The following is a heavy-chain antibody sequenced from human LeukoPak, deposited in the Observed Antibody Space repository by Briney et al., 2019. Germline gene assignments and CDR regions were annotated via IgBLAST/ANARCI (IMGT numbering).Heavy chain of an antibody. CDR1: GGSVTTYH. CDR3: ARGVGATFPD. V-gene: IGHV4-34*01. Sequence: KTSETLCLTCAVSGGSVTTYHWTWIRQPPGKGLEWVGEINHSGSTNYNPSLKSRVTISVDTSKNQFSLKLSSVTAADTAVYYCARGVGATFPDWGQGTLVTVSS. D-gene: IGHD1-26*01. J-gene: IGHJ4*02. CDR2: INHSGST.